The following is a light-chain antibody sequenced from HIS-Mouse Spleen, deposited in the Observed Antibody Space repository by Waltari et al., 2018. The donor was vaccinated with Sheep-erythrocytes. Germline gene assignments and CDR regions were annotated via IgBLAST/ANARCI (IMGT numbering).Light chain of an antibody. CDR3: AAWDDSLNGYV. V-gene: IGLV1-36*01. Sequence: QSVLTQPPSVSEAPRQRVTISCSGSSSNIGNNAVNWYQQLPGKAPKLLIYYDVRPPSALPDRFAVSKSGTSASLAISGLHSADESDYYCAAWDDSLNGYVFGTGTKVTVL. CDR2: YDV. J-gene: IGLJ1*01. CDR1: SSNIGNNA.